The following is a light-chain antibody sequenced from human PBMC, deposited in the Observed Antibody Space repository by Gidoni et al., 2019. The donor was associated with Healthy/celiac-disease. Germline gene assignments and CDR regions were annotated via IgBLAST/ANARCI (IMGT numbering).Light chain of an antibody. Sequence: EIVFTQSPGTLSLSPGERATLSCRASQSVSSSYLAWYQQKPGQAPRLLIYGASSRATGIPDRFSGSGSGTDFTLTISRLEPEDFAVYYCQQYGSSPLLTFGPGTKVDIK. CDR3: QQYGSSPLLT. V-gene: IGKV3-20*01. CDR2: GAS. CDR1: QSVSSSY. J-gene: IGKJ3*01.